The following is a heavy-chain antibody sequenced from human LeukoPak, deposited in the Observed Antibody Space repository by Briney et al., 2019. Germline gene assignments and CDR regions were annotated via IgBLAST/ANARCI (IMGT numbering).Heavy chain of an antibody. J-gene: IGHJ4*02. V-gene: IGHV3-23*01. CDR2: ISGSGGST. CDR1: GFTFSDYY. CDR3: AKRYSSGWHIFDY. D-gene: IGHD6-19*01. Sequence: TGGSLRLSCAASGFTFSDYYMSWIRQAPGKGLEWVSAISGSGGSTYYADSVKGRFTISRDNSKNTLYLQMNSLRAEDTAIYYCAKRYSSGWHIFDYWGQGTLVTVSS.